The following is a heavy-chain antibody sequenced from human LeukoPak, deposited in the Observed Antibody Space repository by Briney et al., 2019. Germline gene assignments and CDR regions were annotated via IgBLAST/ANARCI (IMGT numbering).Heavy chain of an antibody. CDR1: GFTFSSYS. CDR2: ISSSSSYI. Sequence: GGSLRLSCAASGFTFSSYSMNWVRQAPGKGLEWVSSISSSSSYIYYADSVKGRFTISRDNAKNSLYLQMNSLRAEDTAVYYCARDRGRELFLAYCGGDCYADPARFDPWGQGTLVTVSS. V-gene: IGHV3-21*01. D-gene: IGHD2-21*02. J-gene: IGHJ5*02. CDR3: ARDRGRELFLAYCGGDCYADPARFDP.